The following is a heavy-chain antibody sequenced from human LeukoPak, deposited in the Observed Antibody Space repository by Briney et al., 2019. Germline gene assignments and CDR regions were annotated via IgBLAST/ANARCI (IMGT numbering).Heavy chain of an antibody. CDR2: INWNGCSI. CDR3: TRGYCSGGSCFAFDY. V-gene: IGHV3-20*04. J-gene: IGHJ4*02. Sequence: GGSLRLSCAGSGFTFDDYGRGWVRQAPGKGLEWVSGINWNGCSIGYADSVKGRFTVSRDDVKNSLYLQMTSLRAEDTALYYCTRGYCSGGSCFAFDYWGQGTLVTVSS. CDR1: GFTFDDYG. D-gene: IGHD2-15*01.